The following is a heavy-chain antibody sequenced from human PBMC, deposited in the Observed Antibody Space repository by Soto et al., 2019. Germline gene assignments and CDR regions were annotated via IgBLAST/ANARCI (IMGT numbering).Heavy chain of an antibody. CDR3: ARGRGYSGDDHYYYFDMDV. CDR1: GGTFNNYP. J-gene: IGHJ6*02. D-gene: IGHD5-12*01. Sequence: QVQLVQSGAEVKKPASSVKVSCKASGGTFNNYPITWVRQAPGEGLEWMGGSIPIFGTANYAQNFQGRVTFSVGESTSTAYMELSSLRSEDTAVYYCARGRGYSGDDHYYYFDMDVWGQGTTVTVSS. V-gene: IGHV1-69*01. CDR2: SIPIFGTA.